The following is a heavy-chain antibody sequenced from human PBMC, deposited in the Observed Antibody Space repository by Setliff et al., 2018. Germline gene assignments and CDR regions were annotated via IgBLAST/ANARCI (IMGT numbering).Heavy chain of an antibody. J-gene: IGHJ6*03. Sequence: SETLSLTCGASGGTFSDYYWTWIRQFPGKGLEWIGEINHSGSTKYNPALKSRVTISVDTPNNQFSLELTSVTAADTGVYFCARVVPTARRGRLYYYYMDVWDKGATVTVSS. V-gene: IGHV4-34*01. CDR1: GGTFSDYY. D-gene: IGHD1-1*01. CDR3: ARVVPTARRGRLYYYYMDV. CDR2: INHSGST.